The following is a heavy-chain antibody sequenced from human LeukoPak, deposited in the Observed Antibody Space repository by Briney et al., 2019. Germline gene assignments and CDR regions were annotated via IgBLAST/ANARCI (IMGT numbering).Heavy chain of an antibody. CDR1: GGTFSSYT. J-gene: IGHJ3*02. CDR2: IIPMFGTP. V-gene: IGHV1-69*05. D-gene: IGHD3-22*01. Sequence: GASVKVSCKASGGTFSSYTISWVRQAPGQGLEWMGGIIPMFGTPKYAQKFQGRVTITTDESTSTAYLELSSLRSEDTALYYCAKGDDSSGYYDAFDIWGQGTMVTVSS. CDR3: AKGDDSSGYYDAFDI.